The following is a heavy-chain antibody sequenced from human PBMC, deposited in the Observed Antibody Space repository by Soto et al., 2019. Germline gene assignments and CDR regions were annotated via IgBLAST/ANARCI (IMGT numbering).Heavy chain of an antibody. D-gene: IGHD1-7*01. CDR2: ISSSGSTI. J-gene: IGHJ3*02. CDR3: ARDYNQLLHNWNYGNDAFDI. Sequence: AGGSLRLSCAASGFTFSDYYMSWIRQAPGKGLEWVSYISSSGSTIYYADSVKGRFTISRDNAKNSLYLQMNSLRAEDTAVYYCARDYNQLLHNWNYGNDAFDIWGQGTMVTVSS. CDR1: GFTFSDYY. V-gene: IGHV3-11*01.